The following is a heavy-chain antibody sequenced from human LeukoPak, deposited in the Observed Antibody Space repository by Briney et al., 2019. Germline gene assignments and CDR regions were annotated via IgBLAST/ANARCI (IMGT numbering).Heavy chain of an antibody. V-gene: IGHV4-59*01. CDR1: GGSISGYY. CDR2: IYYSGGT. Sequence: SETLSLTCTVSGGSISGYYWSWIRQPPGRGLEWIGSIYYSGGTNYNPSLKRRVIISVDTSKSQFSLRLRSVTAADTAVYYCAREMVTSSYYFDYWGQGTLVTVSS. D-gene: IGHD2-21*02. CDR3: AREMVTSSYYFDY. J-gene: IGHJ4*02.